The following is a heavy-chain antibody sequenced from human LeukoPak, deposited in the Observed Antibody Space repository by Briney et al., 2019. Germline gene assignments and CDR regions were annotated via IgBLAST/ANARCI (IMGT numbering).Heavy chain of an antibody. D-gene: IGHD3-9*01. CDR2: IALNDDDT. Sequence: GGSLRLSCAVSGFFFAGYGMTWLCQAPGKGLEWVSGIALNDDDTDYADSVRGRFTISRDNFQSSLYLQMNSVRAEDTAVYYCARLILTGVPTRGYFDSWGQGTLVTVSS. J-gene: IGHJ4*02. CDR1: GFFFAGYG. V-gene: IGHV3-23*01. CDR3: ARLILTGVPTRGYFDS.